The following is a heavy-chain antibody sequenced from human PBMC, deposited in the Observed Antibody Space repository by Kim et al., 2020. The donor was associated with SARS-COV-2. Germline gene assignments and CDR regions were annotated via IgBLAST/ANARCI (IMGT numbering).Heavy chain of an antibody. Sequence: SETLSLTCAVYGGSFSGYYWSWIRQPPGKGLEWIGEINHSGSTNYNPSLKSRVTISVDTSKNQFSLKLSSVTAADTAVYYCARGPPGPEWLLFLEGAFDIWGQGTMVTVSS. D-gene: IGHD3-3*01. CDR1: GGSFSGYY. V-gene: IGHV4-34*01. J-gene: IGHJ3*02. CDR2: INHSGST. CDR3: ARGPPGPEWLLFLEGAFDI.